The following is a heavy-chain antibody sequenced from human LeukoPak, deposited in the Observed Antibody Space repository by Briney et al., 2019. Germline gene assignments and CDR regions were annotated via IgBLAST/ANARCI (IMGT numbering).Heavy chain of an antibody. J-gene: IGHJ6*02. Sequence: PRRSLRLSCAAPGFTLCSYGMHWVRQAPGKGREWVAVISYDGSNKYYAQSVKGRFTISRDNSKNRLYMQMNSLRAEDTAVYYCAKDRYYDSSGYPYYYGMDVWGQGTTVTVSS. CDR2: ISYDGSNK. V-gene: IGHV3-30*18. CDR1: GFTLCSYG. CDR3: AKDRYYDSSGYPYYYGMDV. D-gene: IGHD3-22*01.